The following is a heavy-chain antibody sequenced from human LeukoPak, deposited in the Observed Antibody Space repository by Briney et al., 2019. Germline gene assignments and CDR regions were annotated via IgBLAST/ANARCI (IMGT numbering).Heavy chain of an antibody. D-gene: IGHD3-22*01. CDR2: IKQDGSET. V-gene: IGHV3-7*01. J-gene: IGHJ3*02. CDR1: GFTFTSYW. Sequence: GGSLRLSCAASGFTFTSYWMTWVRQAPGKGLEWAASIKQDGSETYFVASVRGRFTISRDNAKNSLYLQMNSLRAEDTAVYYCARVVDSSASGSAFDIWGQGTTVTVSS. CDR3: ARVVDSSASGSAFDI.